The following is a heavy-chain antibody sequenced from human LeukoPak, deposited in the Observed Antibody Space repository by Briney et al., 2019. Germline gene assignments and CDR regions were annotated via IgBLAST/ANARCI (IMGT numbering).Heavy chain of an antibody. CDR3: GTHAGRTGSDD. CDR1: GFIFSGCY. CDR2: ISGSGNDI. D-gene: IGHD3/OR15-3a*01. V-gene: IGHV3-11*01. Sequence: PGGSLRLSCATSGFIFSGCYMSWIRQAPGKGLEWVSYISGSGNDISYADSVKGRFTISRDNAKGSLYLQMNSLRAADTAVYYCGTHAGRTGSDDWGQGTLVTVSS. J-gene: IGHJ4*02.